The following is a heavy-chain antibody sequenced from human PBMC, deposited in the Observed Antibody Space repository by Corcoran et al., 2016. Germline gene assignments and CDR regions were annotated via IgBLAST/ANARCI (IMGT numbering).Heavy chain of an antibody. CDR3: GSDPPRAGWELVGDLDY. CDR2: ISAYNGNT. D-gene: IGHD1-26*01. J-gene: IGHJ4*02. CDR1: GYTFTSYG. Sequence: QVQLVQSGAELKKPGASVKVSCKASGYTFTSYGISWVRQGPGQGLEWMGWISAYNGNTKYAQKLQGRGTMTTDKSTSTAYMELRSLRSDDTAVYYCGSDPPRAGWELVGDLDYWGQGTLVTVSS. V-gene: IGHV1-18*01.